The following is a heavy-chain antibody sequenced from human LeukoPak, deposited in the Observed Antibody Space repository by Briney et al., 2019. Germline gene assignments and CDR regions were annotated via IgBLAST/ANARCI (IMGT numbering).Heavy chain of an antibody. D-gene: IGHD5-12*01. J-gene: IGHJ4*02. CDR2: IYTSGST. CDR3: ARENSGYDLFDY. Sequence: SVTLSLTCTVSGGSISSYYWSWIRQPAGKGLEWIGRIYTSGSTNYNPSLKSRVTMSVDTSKSQFSLKLSSVTAADTAVYYCARENSGYDLFDYWGQGTLVTVSS. V-gene: IGHV4-4*07. CDR1: GGSISSYY.